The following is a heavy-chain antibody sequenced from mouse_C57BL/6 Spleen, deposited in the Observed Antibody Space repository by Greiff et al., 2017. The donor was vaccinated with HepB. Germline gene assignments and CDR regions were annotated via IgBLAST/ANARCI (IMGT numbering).Heavy chain of an antibody. D-gene: IGHD2-5*01. V-gene: IGHV1-61*01. CDR1: GYTFTSYW. J-gene: IGHJ1*03. CDR3: ASRPIVTTRYFDV. Sequence: QVQLKQPGAELVRPGSSVKLSCKASGYTFTSYWMDWVKQRPGQGLEWIGNIYPSDSETHYNQKFKDKATLTVDKSSSTAYMQLSSLTSEDSAVYYCASRPIVTTRYFDVWGTGTTVTVSS. CDR2: IYPSDSET.